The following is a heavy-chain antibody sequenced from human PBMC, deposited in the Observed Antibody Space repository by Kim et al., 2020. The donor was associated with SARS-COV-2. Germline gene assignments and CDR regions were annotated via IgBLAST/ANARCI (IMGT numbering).Heavy chain of an antibody. V-gene: IGHV3-23*01. CDR2: ISGSGGTT. D-gene: IGHD1-26*01. CDR3: AKDISGGYSIDY. J-gene: IGHJ4*02. Sequence: GGSLRLSCAASGFTFSSYAMSWVRQAPGKGLEWVSAISGSGGTTYYADSVKGRFTISRDNSKNTLYLQMKSLRAEDTAVYYCAKDISGGYSIDYWGQGTLVTVSS. CDR1: GFTFSSYA.